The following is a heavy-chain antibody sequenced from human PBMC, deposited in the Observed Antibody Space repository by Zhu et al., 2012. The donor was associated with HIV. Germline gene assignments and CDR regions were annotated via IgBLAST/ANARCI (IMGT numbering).Heavy chain of an antibody. CDR2: IYFSGNT. Sequence: QVHLQESGPGLVRPSETLSLTCTVSGGSISSHYWNWIRQSAGKGLEWIGRIYFSGNTNYNPSLKSRVTMSVDMSKNEFSLKLKSVTAADTAIYYCARGFGYHDSSGHYFGASLTPWGQGAQVTVSS. CDR3: ARGFGYHDSSGHYFGASLTP. J-gene: IGHJ4*02. V-gene: IGHV4-4*07. CDR1: GGSISSHY. D-gene: IGHD3-22*01.